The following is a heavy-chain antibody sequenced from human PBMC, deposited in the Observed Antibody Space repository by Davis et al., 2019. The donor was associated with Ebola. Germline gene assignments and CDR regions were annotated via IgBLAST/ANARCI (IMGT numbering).Heavy chain of an antibody. CDR1: GGSISSGGYY. CDR3: ARDREPPYYMDV. CDR2: IYYSGST. D-gene: IGHD1-14*01. V-gene: IGHV4-31*03. Sequence: SETLSLTCTVSGGSISSGGYYWSWIRQHPGKGLEWIGYIYYSGSTYYNPSLKSRVTISVDTSKNQFSLKLSSVTAADTAVYYCARDREPPYYMDVWGKGTTVTVSS. J-gene: IGHJ6*03.